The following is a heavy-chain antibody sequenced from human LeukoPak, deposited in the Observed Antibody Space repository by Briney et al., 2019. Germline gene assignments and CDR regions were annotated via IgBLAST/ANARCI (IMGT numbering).Heavy chain of an antibody. D-gene: IGHD6-13*01. Sequence: GGSLRLSCAASGFTFSSYAMSWVRQAPGKGLEWVSAISGSGGSTYYADSVKGRFTISRDNSKNTLYLQMNSLRAEDTAVYYCARDLASQQLVRNGLGYYGMDVWGQGTTVTVSS. J-gene: IGHJ6*02. CDR2: ISGSGGST. CDR1: GFTFSSYA. CDR3: ARDLASQQLVRNGLGYYGMDV. V-gene: IGHV3-23*01.